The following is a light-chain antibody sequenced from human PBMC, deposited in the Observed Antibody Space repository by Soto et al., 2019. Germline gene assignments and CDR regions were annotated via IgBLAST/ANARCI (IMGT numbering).Light chain of an antibody. J-gene: IGKJ2*01. V-gene: IGKV3-20*01. Sequence: EIVLTQSPGTLSLSPGERAILSCRASQSFTSNYLAWYRHQPGQAPRLLIYGASSRATGIPDRFSGSGSGTDFTLIISGLEPEDSGVYYCQQYGSSPYTFGQGTKLEIK. CDR1: QSFTSNY. CDR3: QQYGSSPYT. CDR2: GAS.